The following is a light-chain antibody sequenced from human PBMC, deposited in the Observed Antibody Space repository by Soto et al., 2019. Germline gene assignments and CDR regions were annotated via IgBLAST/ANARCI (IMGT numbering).Light chain of an antibody. Sequence: SSLTTTVGDRVTITCRASQSISSWLAWFQQKPGKVPKLLIYKASSLESGVPSRFSGSGSGTEFTLTISSLQPDDFATYYCQQYKSYSWTFGQGTKVDIK. V-gene: IGKV1-5*03. CDR2: KAS. J-gene: IGKJ1*01. CDR3: QQYKSYSWT. CDR1: QSISSW.